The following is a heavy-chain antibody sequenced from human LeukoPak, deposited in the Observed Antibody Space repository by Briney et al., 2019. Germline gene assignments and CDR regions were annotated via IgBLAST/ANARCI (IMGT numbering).Heavy chain of an antibody. CDR1: GGSISSSSYH. J-gene: IGHJ5*02. V-gene: IGHV4-39*07. CDR3: ARDVVVVVASKYNWFDP. Sequence: SETLSLTCTVSGGSISSSSYHWGWIRQPPGKGLEWIGSIYYSGSTYYNPSLKSRVTISVDKSKNQFSLKLSSVTAADTAVYYCARDVVVVVASKYNWFDPWGQGTLVTVSS. D-gene: IGHD2-15*01. CDR2: IYYSGST.